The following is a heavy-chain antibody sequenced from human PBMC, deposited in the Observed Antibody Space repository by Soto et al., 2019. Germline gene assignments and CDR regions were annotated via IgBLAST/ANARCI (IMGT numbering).Heavy chain of an antibody. J-gene: IGHJ3*02. V-gene: IGHV1-8*01. Sequence: GGSVQVSCRASGYTFTSYDINWVRQATGQGREWMGWMNPNSSNTGYAQKFQVRVTMTRNTSISTDYMELSSMRSEDTAVYYCARSLGEAFDIWGQGTMVTVS. CDR2: MNPNSSNT. D-gene: IGHD3-10*01. CDR1: GYTFTSYD. CDR3: ARSLGEAFDI.